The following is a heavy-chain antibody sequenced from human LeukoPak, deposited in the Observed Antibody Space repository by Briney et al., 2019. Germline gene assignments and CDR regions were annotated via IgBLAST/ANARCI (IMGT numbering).Heavy chain of an antibody. D-gene: IGHD2/OR15-2a*01. V-gene: IGHV3-23*01. J-gene: IGHJ4*02. CDR3: AKSPGSVIAPSLYYFDY. CDR1: GFTFSTYA. CDR2: ISGSGINT. Sequence: PGGSLRLSCAASGFTFSTYAMSWVRQAPGKGLEWVSAISGSGINTYYADSVKGRFTISRDNSKNTLYLQMNSLRAEDTAVYYCAKSPGSVIAPSLYYFDYWGQGTLVTVSS.